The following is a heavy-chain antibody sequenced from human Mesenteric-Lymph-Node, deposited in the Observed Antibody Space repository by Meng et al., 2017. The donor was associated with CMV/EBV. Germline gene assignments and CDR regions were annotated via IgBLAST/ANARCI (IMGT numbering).Heavy chain of an antibody. CDR2: ISSDGTST. J-gene: IGHJ2*01. D-gene: IGHD5-24*01. V-gene: IGHV3-74*01. Sequence: SGFPFSNPWMHWARHPPGKGLVLVSRISSDGTSTTYADSVKGRFTISRDNAKNTLYLQMNSLRDEDTAVYYCARVEMATIGDSYFDLWGRGTLVTVSS. CDR3: ARVEMATIGDSYFDL. CDR1: GFPFSNPW.